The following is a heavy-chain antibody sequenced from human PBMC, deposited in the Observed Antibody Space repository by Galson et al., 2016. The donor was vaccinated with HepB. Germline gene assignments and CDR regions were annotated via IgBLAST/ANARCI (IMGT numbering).Heavy chain of an antibody. J-gene: IGHJ6*02. CDR2: IREDGSEI. V-gene: IGHV3-7*03. Sequence: SLRLSCAAAGFNFYGYWMSWVRQAPGRGLEWVANIREDGSEIYYMESVKGRFTISRDNAKSSLTLQMNYLTAEDTAVYYCARGIMAAHWGMDVWGQGTTVIVSS. D-gene: IGHD3-16*01. CDR1: GFNFYGYW. CDR3: ARGIMAAHWGMDV.